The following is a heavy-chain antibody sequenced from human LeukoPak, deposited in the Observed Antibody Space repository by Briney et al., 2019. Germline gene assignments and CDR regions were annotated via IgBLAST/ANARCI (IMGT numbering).Heavy chain of an antibody. CDR3: ARTSLYDSASDY. CDR2: INPNSGGT. J-gene: IGHJ4*02. D-gene: IGHD3-22*01. V-gene: IGHV1-2*02. CDR1: GYTFTVYY. Sequence: ASVKVSSTASGYTFTVYYMHWVRQAPGQGLEWMGWINPNSGGTKYAQKFQGRVTMTRDTSISTAYMELTRLRSDDTAVYYCARTSLYDSASDYWGQGTLVTVSS.